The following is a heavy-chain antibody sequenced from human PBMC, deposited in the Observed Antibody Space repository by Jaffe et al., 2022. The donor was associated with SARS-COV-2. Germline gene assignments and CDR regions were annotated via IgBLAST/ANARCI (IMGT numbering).Heavy chain of an antibody. CDR3: ARGNAIVVVPAAYNLPYYGMDV. Sequence: QVQLVQSGAEVKKPGSSVKVSCKASGGTFSSYAISWVRQAPGQGLEWMGGIIPIFGTANYAQKFQGRVTITADESTSTAYMELSSLRSEDTAVYYCARGNAIVVVPAAYNLPYYGMDVWGQGTTVTVSS. D-gene: IGHD2-2*01. CDR2: IIPIFGTA. CDR1: GGTFSSYA. J-gene: IGHJ6*02. V-gene: IGHV1-69*01.